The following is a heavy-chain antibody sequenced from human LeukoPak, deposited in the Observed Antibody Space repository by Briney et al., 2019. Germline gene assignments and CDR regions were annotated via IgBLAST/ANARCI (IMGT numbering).Heavy chain of an antibody. CDR1: TFSSYA. CDR2: IYYSGST. D-gene: IGHD2-21*02. Sequence: TFSSYAMSWVRQPPGKGLEWIGSIYYSGSTYYNPSLKSRVTISVDTSKNQFSLKLSSVTAADTAVYYGARQKVTAIGPLDYWGQGTLVTVSS. CDR3: ARQKVTAIGPLDY. J-gene: IGHJ4*02. V-gene: IGHV4-39*01.